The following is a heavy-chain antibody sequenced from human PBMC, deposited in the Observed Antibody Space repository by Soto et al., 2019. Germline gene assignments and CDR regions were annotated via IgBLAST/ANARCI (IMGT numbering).Heavy chain of an antibody. CDR2: VYHTGST. J-gene: IGHJ4*02. V-gene: IGHV4-39*01. CDR1: GDSISSSPYY. D-gene: IGHD3-3*01. Sequence: QLQLQESGPGLVRSSETLSLTCTVSGDSISSSPYYWGWIRQPPGKGLVFIANVYHTGSTYYHPSLRGRVTMSVDTSKNQFSLKLSSVTASDTALYFCVRQKYNDPDFDYWGQGTLVTVSS. CDR3: VRQKYNDPDFDY.